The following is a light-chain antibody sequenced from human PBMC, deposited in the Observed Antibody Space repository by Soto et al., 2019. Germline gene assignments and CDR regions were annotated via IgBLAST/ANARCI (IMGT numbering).Light chain of an antibody. Sequence: DIQMTQSPSTLSASVGYRVAVTCRPSQDIIKWLAGYQQKPGKPPKLLIYDASGLDSGVPSRFSGSGYGTEFTLTISGLQPEDFATFSCKQYDSFPWTFGTGTKVDIK. CDR3: KQYDSFPWT. CDR2: DAS. V-gene: IGKV1-5*01. CDR1: QDIIKW. J-gene: IGKJ1*01.